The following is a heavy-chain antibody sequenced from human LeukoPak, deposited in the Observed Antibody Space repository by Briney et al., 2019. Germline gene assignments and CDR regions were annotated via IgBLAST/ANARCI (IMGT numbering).Heavy chain of an antibody. V-gene: IGHV4-39*07. D-gene: IGHD6-13*01. Sequence: PSETLSLTCTVSGGSISSSSYYRGWIRQPPGKGLEWIGSIYYSGSTYYNPSLKSRVTISVDTSKNQFSLKLSSVTAADTAVYYCARGIHASVEWWYSSSPEYFQHWGQGTLVTVSS. CDR3: ARGIHASVEWWYSSSPEYFQH. J-gene: IGHJ1*01. CDR1: GGSISSSSYY. CDR2: IYYSGST.